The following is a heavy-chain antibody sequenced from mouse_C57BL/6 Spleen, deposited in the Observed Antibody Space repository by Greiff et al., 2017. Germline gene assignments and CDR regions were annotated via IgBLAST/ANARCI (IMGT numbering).Heavy chain of an antibody. D-gene: IGHD2-1*01. CDR3: ARAPYGNFDY. Sequence: ESGPGLVKPSQSLSLTCSVTGYSITSGYYWNWIRQFPGNKLEWMGYISYDGSNNYNPSLKNRISITRDTSKNQFFLKLNSVTTEDTATYYCARAPYGNFDYWGQGTTLTVSS. V-gene: IGHV3-6*01. CDR1: GYSITSGYY. J-gene: IGHJ2*01. CDR2: ISYDGSN.